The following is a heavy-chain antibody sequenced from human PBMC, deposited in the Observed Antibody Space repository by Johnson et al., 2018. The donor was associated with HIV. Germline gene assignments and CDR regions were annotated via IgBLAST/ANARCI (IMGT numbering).Heavy chain of an antibody. D-gene: IGHD7-27*01. CDR1: GFTFRSYW. J-gene: IGHJ3*02. Sequence: VQVVESGGGLVQPGGSLRLSCAASGFTFRSYWMSWVRQAPGTGLEWVANIHLDGSEKNYVDSVKGRFTISRDNAKNSLYLQMNSLRAEDTAVYYCARETGDDAFDIWGQGTMVTVSS. V-gene: IGHV3-7*01. CDR3: ARETGDDAFDI. CDR2: IHLDGSEK.